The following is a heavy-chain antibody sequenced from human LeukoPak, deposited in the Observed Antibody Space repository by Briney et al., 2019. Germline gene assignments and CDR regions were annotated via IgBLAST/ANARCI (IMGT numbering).Heavy chain of an antibody. CDR2: IRYDGSNK. Sequence: GGSLRLSCAASGFTFSSYGMHWVRQAPGKGLEWVAFIRYDGSNKYYADSVKGRFTISRDNSKNTLYLQMNSLRAEDTAVYYCAKDWGPSMVRGVLYYFTTGAREPWSPSPQ. CDR1: GFTFSSYG. CDR3: AKDWGPSMVRGVLYYFTT. V-gene: IGHV3-30*02. J-gene: IGHJ4*02. D-gene: IGHD3-10*01.